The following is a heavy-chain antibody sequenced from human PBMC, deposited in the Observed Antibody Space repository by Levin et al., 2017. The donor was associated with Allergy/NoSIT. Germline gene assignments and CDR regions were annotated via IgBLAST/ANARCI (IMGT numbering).Heavy chain of an antibody. CDR3: ATSLSMVGGIIGPLDF. V-gene: IGHV4-61*02. Sequence: SETLSLTCSVSGRSVSSGLYYWSWLRRPAGKGLEWIGRIYTSGDTQYISSLKTRLTISVDTSKNQFSLKLDSVTAADTAVYYCATSLSMVGGIIGPLDFWGRGTLVSVS. J-gene: IGHJ3*01. CDR1: GRSVSSGLYY. CDR2: IYTSGDT. D-gene: IGHD3-10*01.